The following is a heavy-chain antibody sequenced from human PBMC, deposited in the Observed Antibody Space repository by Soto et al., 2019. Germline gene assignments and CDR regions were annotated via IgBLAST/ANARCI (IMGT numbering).Heavy chain of an antibody. CDR2: IYYSGST. J-gene: IGHJ5*02. CDR1: GGSISSGDYY. CDR3: ARGGSSGNWFDP. D-gene: IGHD3-22*01. V-gene: IGHV4-30-4*01. Sequence: PSETLSLTCTVSGGSISSGDYYWSWIRQPPGKGLEWIGYIYYSGSTYYNPSLKSRVTISVDTSKNQFSLKLSSVTAADTAVYYCARGGSSGNWFDPWGQGTLVTVSS.